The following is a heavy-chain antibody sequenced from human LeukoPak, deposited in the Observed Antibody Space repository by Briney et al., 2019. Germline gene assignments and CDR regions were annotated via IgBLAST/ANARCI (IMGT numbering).Heavy chain of an antibody. CDR1: GYTFTSYG. J-gene: IGHJ4*02. V-gene: IGHV1-18*01. Sequence: VASVKVSCKASGYTFTSYGISWVLQAPGQGLEWMGWISAYNCNTNYAQKLQGTVTMTTDTSTSTAYMELRSLRSDDTGVYYCARGQDYYDTYLDYWGQGTLVTVSS. CDR2: ISAYNCNT. CDR3: ARGQDYYDTYLDY. D-gene: IGHD3-22*01.